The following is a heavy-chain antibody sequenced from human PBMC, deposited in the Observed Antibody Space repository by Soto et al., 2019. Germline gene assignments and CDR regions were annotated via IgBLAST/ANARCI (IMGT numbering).Heavy chain of an antibody. CDR1: GFTFRSFG. CDR2: VSYDGNHK. Sequence: QVQLVESGGGVIQPGTSLSLSCGSSGFTFRSFGMYWVRQAPGKGLEWVAVVSYDGNHKYYADSVKGRFTVSRDNAKNMLYLQTNILRGEDTAVYYCAKDVGQQLVLNYGMDVWGQGTTVTVSS. D-gene: IGHD6-13*01. J-gene: IGHJ6*02. V-gene: IGHV3-30*18. CDR3: AKDVGQQLVLNYGMDV.